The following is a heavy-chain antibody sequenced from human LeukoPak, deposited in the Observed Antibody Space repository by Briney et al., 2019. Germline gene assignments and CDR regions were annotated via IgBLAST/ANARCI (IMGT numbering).Heavy chain of an antibody. Sequence: ASVKLSCKTSGSTLSGNYIHWVRQPPGQGHEWMCWINPNSGGTAYAEKFQGRVTMTRDTSINTAYMDLGRLRSDDTAVDYCAKDVAAVAGQGYECFDYWGQGTLVSVSS. CDR3: AKDVAAVAGQGYECFDY. CDR1: GSTLSGNY. J-gene: IGHJ4*02. CDR2: INPNSGGT. V-gene: IGHV1-2*02. D-gene: IGHD6-19*01.